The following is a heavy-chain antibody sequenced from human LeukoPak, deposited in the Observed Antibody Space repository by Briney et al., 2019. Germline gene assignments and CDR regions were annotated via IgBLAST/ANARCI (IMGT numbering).Heavy chain of an antibody. D-gene: IGHD2-15*01. Sequence: GGPVSLLCAASGFLFSSYRMNWARQAPGKGLEWGSYISSSSNYIYYADSVKGRFTISRDNAKNSLYLQMNSLRAEDTAVYYCARDQRAARQRIPHSYYFDYWGQGTLVTVSS. V-gene: IGHV3-21*01. CDR1: GFLFSSYR. J-gene: IGHJ4*02. CDR3: ARDQRAARQRIPHSYYFDY. CDR2: ISSSSNYI.